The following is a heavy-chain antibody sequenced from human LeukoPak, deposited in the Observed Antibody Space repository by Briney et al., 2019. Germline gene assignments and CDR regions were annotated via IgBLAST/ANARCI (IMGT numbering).Heavy chain of an antibody. D-gene: IGHD3-10*01. Sequence: GGYLRVYCAAYGFTFSSYAMSWVRQAQGKGLEWVSAISGSGGRKYYEDSGKGRFTIYRDNSNNTLYLQMISLRAEDTAVYYCAKGLITIYYYDIDFWGQGTTVTVSS. CDR1: GFTFSSYA. CDR2: ISGSGGRK. J-gene: IGHJ6*02. V-gene: IGHV3-23*01. CDR3: AKGLITIYYYDIDF.